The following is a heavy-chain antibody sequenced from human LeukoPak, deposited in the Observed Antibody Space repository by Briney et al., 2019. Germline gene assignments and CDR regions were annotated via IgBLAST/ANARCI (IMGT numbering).Heavy chain of an antibody. CDR2: IYTSGST. CDR1: GGSIGSYY. CDR3: ARALAAAGTTHYYMDV. V-gene: IGHV4-4*07. J-gene: IGHJ6*03. Sequence: PSETLSLTCTVSGGSIGSYYWSWIRQPAGKGLEWIGRIYTSGSTNYNPSLKSRVTMSVDTSKNQFSLKLSSVTAADTAVYYCARALAAAGTTHYYMDVWGKGTTVTISS. D-gene: IGHD6-13*01.